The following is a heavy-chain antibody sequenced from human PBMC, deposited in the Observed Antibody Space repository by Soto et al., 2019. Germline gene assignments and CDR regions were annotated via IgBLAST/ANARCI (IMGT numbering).Heavy chain of an antibody. V-gene: IGHV1-18*04. CDR3: AGEEGSSSPSYYYGMDV. D-gene: IGHD6-6*01. CDR1: GYTFTSYG. Sequence: ASVKVSCKASGYTFTSYGISWVRQAPGQGLEWMGWISAYNGNTNYAQKLQGRVTMTTDTSTSTAYMELRSLRSDDTAVYYCAGEEGSSSPSYYYGMDVWGQGTTVTVSS. J-gene: IGHJ6*02. CDR2: ISAYNGNT.